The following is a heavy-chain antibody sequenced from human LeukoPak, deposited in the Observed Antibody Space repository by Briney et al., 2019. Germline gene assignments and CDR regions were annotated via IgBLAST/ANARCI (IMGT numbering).Heavy chain of an antibody. J-gene: IGHJ6*03. Sequence: PSETLSLTCAVYGGSFSGYYWSWIRQPPGKGLEWIGEINHSGSTNYNPSLKSRVTISVDTSENQFSLKLSSVTAADTAVYYCARGGTMVRGVINRAYYYYMDVWGKGTTVTISS. CDR2: INHSGST. V-gene: IGHV4-34*01. CDR3: ARGGTMVRGVINRAYYYYMDV. D-gene: IGHD3-10*01. CDR1: GGSFSGYY.